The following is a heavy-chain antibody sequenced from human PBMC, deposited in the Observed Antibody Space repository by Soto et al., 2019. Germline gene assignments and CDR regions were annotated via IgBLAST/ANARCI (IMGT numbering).Heavy chain of an antibody. J-gene: IGHJ5*02. Sequence: GGSLRLSCAASGFTFSSYAMSWVRQAPGKGLDWVSVISGSGENTYYADSVKGRFTISRDNSKNTLYLQMNSLRAEDTAVYYCARHPERIAEIGWLDPWGQGTLVTVSS. CDR2: ISGSGENT. V-gene: IGHV3-23*01. D-gene: IGHD6-13*01. CDR3: ARHPERIAEIGWLDP. CDR1: GFTFSSYA.